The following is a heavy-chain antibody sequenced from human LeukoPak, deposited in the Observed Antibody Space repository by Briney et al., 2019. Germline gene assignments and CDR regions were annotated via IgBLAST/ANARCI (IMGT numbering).Heavy chain of an antibody. D-gene: IGHD3-10*01. CDR1: GGTFSSYA. Sequence: GASVKVSCKASGGTFSSYAISWVRQAPGQGPEGLEGIIPIFGTANYAQKFQGRVTITADESTSTAYMELSSLRSEDTAVYYCARGEATYYYGSGSYYTPWFDPWGQGTLVTVSS. V-gene: IGHV1-69*13. CDR3: ARGEATYYYGSGSYYTPWFDP. J-gene: IGHJ5*02. CDR2: IIPIFGTA.